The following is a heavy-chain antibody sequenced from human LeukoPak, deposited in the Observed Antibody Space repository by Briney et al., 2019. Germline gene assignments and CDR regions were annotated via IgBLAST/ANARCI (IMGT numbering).Heavy chain of an antibody. Sequence: SETLSLTCTVSGGSISSYCWSWIRQPPGKGLEWIGYIYYSGSTNYNPSLKSRVTISVDTSKNQFSLKLSSVTAADTAVYYCARGDYSGYYFDYWGQGTLVTVSS. V-gene: IGHV4-59*01. CDR1: GGSISSYC. CDR2: IYYSGST. CDR3: ARGDYSGYYFDY. D-gene: IGHD3-10*01. J-gene: IGHJ4*02.